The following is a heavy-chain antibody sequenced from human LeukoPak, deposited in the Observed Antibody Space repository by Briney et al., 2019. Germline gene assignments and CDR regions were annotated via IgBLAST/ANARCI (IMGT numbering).Heavy chain of an antibody. J-gene: IGHJ4*02. V-gene: IGHV3-66*01. CDR1: GFTVSSNY. CDR3: AKASSWYNQFNY. D-gene: IGHD6-13*01. CDR2: IYSGGST. Sequence: GSLRLSCAASGFTVSSNYMSWVRQAPGKGLEWVSVIYSGGSTYYADSVKGRFTISRDNSKNTLYLQMNSLRAEDTAVYYCAKASSWYNQFNYWGQGTLVTVSS.